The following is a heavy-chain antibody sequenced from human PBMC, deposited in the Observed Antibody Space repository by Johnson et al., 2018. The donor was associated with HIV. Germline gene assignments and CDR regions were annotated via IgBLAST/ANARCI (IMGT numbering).Heavy chain of an antibody. D-gene: IGHD2-15*01. J-gene: IGHJ3*02. Sequence: QVQLVESGGGVVQPGRSLRLSCAASGFTFSSYAMHWVRQAPGKGLDWVAVISSDGSTKYYGAAVQGRFTLSRDHSKNTLYLQMNSLRAEDTAVYFCARDPCTGASCLPGAFDIWGQGTMVTVSS. CDR3: ARDPCTGASCLPGAFDI. CDR2: ISSDGSTK. CDR1: GFTFSSYA. V-gene: IGHV3-30*14.